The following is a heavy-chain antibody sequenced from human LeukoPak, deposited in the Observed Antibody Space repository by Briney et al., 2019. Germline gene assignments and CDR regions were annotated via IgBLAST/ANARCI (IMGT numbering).Heavy chain of an antibody. V-gene: IGHV3-21*01. CDR1: GFTVSSNY. Sequence: PGGSLRLSCAASGFTVSSNYMNWVRQAPGKGLEWVSSISSSSSYIYYADSVKGRFTISRDNAKNSLYLQMNSLRAEDTAVYYCAAGSDLYGCDLWGQGTMVTVSS. CDR3: AAGSDLYGCDL. CDR2: ISSSSSYI. D-gene: IGHD2-15*01. J-gene: IGHJ3*01.